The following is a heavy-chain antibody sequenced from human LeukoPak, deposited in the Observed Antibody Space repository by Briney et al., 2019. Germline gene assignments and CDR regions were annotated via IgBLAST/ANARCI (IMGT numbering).Heavy chain of an antibody. CDR2: MNPNSGNT. D-gene: IGHD2-2*02. Sequence: ASVKVSCKASGYTFTSYDINWVRQAPGQGLEWMGWMNPNSGNTGYAQKFQGRVTMTRNTSISTAYMELSSLRSEDTAVYYCARHPSSCSSTSCYTLYPEGAFDIWGQGTMVTVSS. CDR1: GYTFTSYD. CDR3: ARHPSSCSSTSCYTLYPEGAFDI. V-gene: IGHV1-8*01. J-gene: IGHJ3*02.